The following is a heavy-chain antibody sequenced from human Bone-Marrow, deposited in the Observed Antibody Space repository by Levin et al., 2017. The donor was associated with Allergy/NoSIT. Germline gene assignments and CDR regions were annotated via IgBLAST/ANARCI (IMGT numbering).Heavy chain of an antibody. V-gene: IGHV3-15*01. CDR3: TTDPQMATIRRVCYFDY. CDR2: IKSKTDGGTT. D-gene: IGHD5-24*01. CDR1: GFTFSNAW. J-gene: IGHJ4*02. Sequence: GGSLRLSCAASGFTFSNAWMSWVRQAPGKGLEWVGRIKSKTDGGTTDYAAPVKGRFTISRDDSKNTLYLQMNSLKTEDTAVYYCTTDPQMATIRRVCYFDYWGQGTLVTVSS.